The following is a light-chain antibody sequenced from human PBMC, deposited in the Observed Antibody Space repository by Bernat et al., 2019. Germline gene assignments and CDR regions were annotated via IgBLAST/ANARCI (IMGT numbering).Light chain of an antibody. Sequence: QSALTQPASVSGSPGQPITTSATGTSSEVGGNNLVSWYKRHPGKAPKFRIYEVSKRPSGVFNRFSGSKSGNTASLTISGLQAEDEADYYCCSYAGSSTLGVFGGGTKLTVL. J-gene: IGLJ3*02. CDR3: CSYAGSSTLGV. CDR1: SSEVGGNNL. V-gene: IGLV2-23*02. CDR2: EVS.